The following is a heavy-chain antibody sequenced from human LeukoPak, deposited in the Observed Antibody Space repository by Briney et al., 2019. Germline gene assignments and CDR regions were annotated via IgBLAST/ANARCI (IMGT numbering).Heavy chain of an antibody. V-gene: IGHV1-46*01. CDR2: INPSGGTI. J-gene: IGHJ4*02. CDR1: GYTFTSYG. D-gene: IGHD6-6*01. CDR3: ARAEREYSSSSGV. Sequence: ASVKVSCKASGYTFTSYGISWVRQAPGQGLEWMGIINPSGGTISYTQKFQGRVTMTRDTSTSTVYMELSSLRSEDTAVYFCARAEREYSSSSGVWGQGTLVTVSS.